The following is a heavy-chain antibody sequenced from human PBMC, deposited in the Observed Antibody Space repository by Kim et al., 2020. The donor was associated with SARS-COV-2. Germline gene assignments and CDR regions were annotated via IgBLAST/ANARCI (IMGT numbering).Heavy chain of an antibody. Sequence: GGSLRLSCRASGFTFSRHWMTWVRQAPGKGLEWVANIKEDGNEKYYVDSVKGRFTISRDNAKNSLYRQLNSLRDDDTALYYCATGATPYSAYYYFDYWGQGTVVPVSS. CDR2: IKEDGNEK. J-gene: IGHJ4*02. CDR3: ATGATPYSAYYYFDY. V-gene: IGHV3-7*01. D-gene: IGHD2-15*01. CDR1: GFTFSRHW.